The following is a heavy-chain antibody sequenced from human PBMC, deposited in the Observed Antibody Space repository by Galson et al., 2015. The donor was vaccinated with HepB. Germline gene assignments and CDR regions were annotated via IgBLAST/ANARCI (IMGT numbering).Heavy chain of an antibody. CDR3: AKDSVAIWGDFSDNLFDY. CDR2: ISWNSGAI. V-gene: IGHV3-9*01. CDR1: GFTFDDYA. J-gene: IGHJ4*02. D-gene: IGHD3-16*01. Sequence: SLRLSCAVSGFTFDDYAMHWVRQVPGKGLEWVAGISWNSGAINYVDSVKGRFTISRDNAKNSLYLQMNSLGAADTALYFCAKDSVAIWGDFSDNLFDYWGQGTLVTVSS.